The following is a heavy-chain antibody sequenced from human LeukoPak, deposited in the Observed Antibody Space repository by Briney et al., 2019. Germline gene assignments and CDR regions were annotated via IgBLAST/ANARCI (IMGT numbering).Heavy chain of an antibody. CDR2: IIPIFGTA. D-gene: IGHD2-2*01. CDR1: GATFSSYA. Sequence: GASVTVTCKASGATFSSYAISWVRQAPGQGLEWMGGIIPIFGTANYAQKFQGRVTITTDESTSTAYMELSSLRSEDTAVYYCATASSIKPLRYYYMDVWGKGTTVTVSS. J-gene: IGHJ6*03. CDR3: ATASSIKPLRYYYMDV. V-gene: IGHV1-69*05.